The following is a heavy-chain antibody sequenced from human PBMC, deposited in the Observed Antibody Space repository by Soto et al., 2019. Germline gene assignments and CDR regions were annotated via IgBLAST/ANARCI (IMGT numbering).Heavy chain of an antibody. V-gene: IGHV5-51*01. D-gene: IGHD6-13*01. CDR2: IYPGDHET. CDR1: GYTFSNFW. CDR3: ARSPRSSPYFDY. J-gene: IGHJ4*02. Sequence: PRESLKISCQCSGYTFSNFWIGWVRQLPGKGLEWMGIIYPGDHETRYSPSFHGKVTISADKSINTAYLQWNSLEASDTAFYFCARSPRSSPYFDYWGQGALVTVS.